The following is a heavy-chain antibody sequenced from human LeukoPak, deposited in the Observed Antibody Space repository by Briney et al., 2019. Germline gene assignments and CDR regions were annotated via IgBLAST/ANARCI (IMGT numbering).Heavy chain of an antibody. CDR3: ARGTPYYDFWSGLAADY. Sequence: SETLSLTCTVSGGSISSYYWSWIRQPPGQGLEWIGYIYYSGSTNYNPSLKSLVTISVNTSKNQFFLQLSSRTAADTAVYYCARGTPYYDFWSGLAADYWGQGTLVTVSS. J-gene: IGHJ4*02. D-gene: IGHD3-3*01. CDR1: GGSISSYY. CDR2: IYYSGST. V-gene: IGHV4-59*01.